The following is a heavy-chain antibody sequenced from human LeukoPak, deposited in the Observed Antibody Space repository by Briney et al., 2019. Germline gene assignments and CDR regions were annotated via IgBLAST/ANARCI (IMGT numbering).Heavy chain of an antibody. D-gene: IGHD3-22*01. CDR3: ASRNYYDSSGYSEDY. CDR1: GGSISSYY. J-gene: IGHJ4*02. Sequence: PSETLSLTCTVSGGSISSYYWSWIRQPPGKGLEWIGHIFDPGRTKYSPSLKSRVTISVDTSKNQVPLTLTSVTAADTAMYFCASRNYYDSSGYSEDYWGQGTLVTVSS. CDR2: IFDPGRT. V-gene: IGHV4-59*01.